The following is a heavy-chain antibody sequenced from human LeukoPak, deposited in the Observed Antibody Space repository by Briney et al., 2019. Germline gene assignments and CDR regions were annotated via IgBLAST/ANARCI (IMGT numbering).Heavy chain of an antibody. CDR1: GGSISSGDYY. Sequence: SETLSLTCTVSGGSISSGDYYWSWIRQPPGKDLEWIGYIYYSGSTYYNPSLKSRVTISVDTSKNQFSLKLSSVTAADTAVYYCARERGYGDYPELYFDYWGQGTLVTVSS. CDR2: IYYSGST. CDR3: ARERGYGDYPELYFDY. V-gene: IGHV4-30-4*01. D-gene: IGHD5-12*01. J-gene: IGHJ4*02.